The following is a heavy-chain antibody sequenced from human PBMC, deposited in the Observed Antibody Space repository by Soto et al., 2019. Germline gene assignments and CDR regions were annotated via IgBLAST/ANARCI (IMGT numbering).Heavy chain of an antibody. CDR3: ARDTSYYDSSVNDAFDI. D-gene: IGHD3-22*01. CDR1: GYTFTSYA. CDR2: INAGNGNT. V-gene: IGHV1-3*01. Sequence: QVQLVQSGAEVKKPGASVKVSCKASGYTFTSYAMHWVRQAPGQRLEWMGWINAGNGNTKYSQKFQGRVTITRDTSASTAYMELSSLRSEDTAVYYCARDTSYYDSSVNDAFDIWGQGTMVTVSS. J-gene: IGHJ3*02.